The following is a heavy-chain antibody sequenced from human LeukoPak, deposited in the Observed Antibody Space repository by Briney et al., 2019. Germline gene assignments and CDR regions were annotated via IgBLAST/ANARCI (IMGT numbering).Heavy chain of an antibody. Sequence: ETLSLTCTVSGYSISSGYYWGWIRQPPGKGLEWIGSIYHSGSTCYNPSLKSRVTISVDTSKNQFSLKLSSVTAADTAVYYCASLIVVVPAARLVYNWFDPWGQGTLVTVSS. V-gene: IGHV4-38-2*02. D-gene: IGHD2-2*01. CDR2: IYHSGST. CDR3: ASLIVVVPAARLVYNWFDP. CDR1: GYSISSGYY. J-gene: IGHJ5*02.